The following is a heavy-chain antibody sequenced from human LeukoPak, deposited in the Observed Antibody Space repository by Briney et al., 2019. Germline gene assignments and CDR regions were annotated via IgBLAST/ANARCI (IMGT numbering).Heavy chain of an antibody. J-gene: IGHJ5*02. V-gene: IGHV3-66*01. CDR3: AREVGS. CDR2: IYASGSS. D-gene: IGHD1-26*01. Sequence: GGPLRLSCAASGFTVSSNYISWVRQAPGTGLKWVSVIYASGSSYYADSVKGRFSVSRDNSKNTVYLQMNTLRVEDTAVYYCAREVGSWGQGTLVTVSS. CDR1: GFTVSSNY.